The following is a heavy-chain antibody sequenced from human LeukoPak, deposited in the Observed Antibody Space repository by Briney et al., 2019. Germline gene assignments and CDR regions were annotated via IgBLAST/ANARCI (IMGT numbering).Heavy chain of an antibody. CDR2: ISSSSSYI. D-gene: IGHD3-22*01. V-gene: IGHV3-21*04. CDR3: ASAPPFDSSGYYHPGNAFDI. J-gene: IGHJ3*02. CDR1: GFTFSSYS. Sequence: NPGGSLRLSCAASGFTFSSYSMNWVRQAPGKGLEWVSSISSSSSYIYYADSVRGRFTISRDNAKNSLYLQMNSLRAEDTAVYYCASAPPFDSSGYYHPGNAFDIWGQGTMVTVSS.